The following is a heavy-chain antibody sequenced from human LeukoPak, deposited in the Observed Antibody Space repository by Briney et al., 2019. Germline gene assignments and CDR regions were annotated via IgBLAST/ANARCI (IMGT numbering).Heavy chain of an antibody. J-gene: IGHJ4*02. CDR3: ARHAYSSGWFPGKYYFDY. Sequence: PSETLSLTCTVSGGSISSYYWSWIRQPPGKGLEWIGYIYYSGSTYYNPSLKSRVTISVDTSKNQFSLKLSSVTAADTAVNYCARHAYSSGWFPGKYYFDYWGQGTLVTVPS. D-gene: IGHD6-19*01. V-gene: IGHV4-59*08. CDR2: IYYSGST. CDR1: GGSISSYY.